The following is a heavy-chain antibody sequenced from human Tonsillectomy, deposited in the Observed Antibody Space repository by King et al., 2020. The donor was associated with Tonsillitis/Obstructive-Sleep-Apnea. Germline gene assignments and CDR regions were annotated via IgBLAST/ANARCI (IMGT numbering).Heavy chain of an antibody. D-gene: IGHD3-22*01. CDR2: ISWTSGST. V-gene: IGHV3-9*01. CDR1: GFTFDDYA. Sequence: VQLVESGGGLVQPGRSLRLSCAASGFTFDDYAMHWVQQAPGKGLEWVAGISWTSGSTGYADSVKGRFTISRDNAKNSLYLQMNSLRAEDTALYYCARDMGPHYYDSSGYQLHDFDIWGQGTMVTVSS. J-gene: IGHJ3*02. CDR3: ARDMGPHYYDSSGYQLHDFDI.